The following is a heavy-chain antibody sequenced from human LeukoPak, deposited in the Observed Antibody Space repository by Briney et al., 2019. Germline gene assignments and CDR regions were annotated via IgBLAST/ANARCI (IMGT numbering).Heavy chain of an antibody. J-gene: IGHJ4*01. D-gene: IGHD4-17*01. CDR2: MYYSGST. CDR1: SGSISSSSYY. CDR3: ARHERDYGDFDY. Sequence: PSETLSLTCTVSSGSISSSSYYWGWIRQPPGKGLEWIGSMYYSGSTYYNLSLKSRVTISVDTSKNQFSLRLSSVTAADTAVYYCARHERDYGDFDYWGHGTLVTVSS. V-gene: IGHV4-39*01.